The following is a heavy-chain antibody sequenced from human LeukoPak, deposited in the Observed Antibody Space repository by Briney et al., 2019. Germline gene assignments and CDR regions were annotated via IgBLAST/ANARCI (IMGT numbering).Heavy chain of an antibody. J-gene: IGHJ5*02. Sequence: ASVKVSCKASGGTFSSYAISWVRQAPGQGLEWMGGIIPIFGAPNYAQKFQGRVTITADESTSTAYMELSSLRSEDTAVYYCARCYDLWSGYYRWLDPWGQGTLVTVSS. CDR2: IIPIFGAP. D-gene: IGHD3-3*01. CDR1: GGTFSSYA. V-gene: IGHV1-69*13. CDR3: ARCYDLWSGYYRWLDP.